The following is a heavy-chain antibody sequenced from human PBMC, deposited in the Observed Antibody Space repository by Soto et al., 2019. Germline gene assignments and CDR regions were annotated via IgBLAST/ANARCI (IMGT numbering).Heavy chain of an antibody. Sequence: GASVKVSCKASGYTFTSYGISWVRQAPGQGLEWMGWISAYNGNTNYAQKLQGRVTMTTDTSTSTAYMELRSLRSDDTAVYYCARGAAAGHYYYYGMDVWGQGTTVTVSS. CDR3: ARGAAAGHYYYYGMDV. D-gene: IGHD6-13*01. CDR2: ISAYNGNT. V-gene: IGHV1-18*01. CDR1: GYTFTSYG. J-gene: IGHJ6*02.